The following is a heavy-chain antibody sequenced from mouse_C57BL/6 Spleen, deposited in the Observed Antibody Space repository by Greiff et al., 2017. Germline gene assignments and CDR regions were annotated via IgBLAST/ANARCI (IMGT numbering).Heavy chain of an antibody. Sequence: QVQLQQPGAELVRPGSSVTLSCQASGYNFTSYWMHWVKQRPIQGLECIGHIAPSDSEPHSNQKFKDKATLTVDKSSCTAYMQLRSLTSEDSAVYYCARNYYGSSYRDYWGQGTTLTVSS. CDR3: ARNYYGSSYRDY. D-gene: IGHD1-1*01. CDR1: GYNFTSYW. J-gene: IGHJ2*01. CDR2: IAPSDSEP. V-gene: IGHV1-52*01.